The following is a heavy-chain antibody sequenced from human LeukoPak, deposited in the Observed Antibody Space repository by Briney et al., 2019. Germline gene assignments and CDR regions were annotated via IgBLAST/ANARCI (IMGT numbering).Heavy chain of an antibody. V-gene: IGHV3-23*01. J-gene: IGHJ5*02. Sequence: GSLRLSCAASGSTFSNYAMTWVRQAPGKGLEWVSTVINTGGTAYYADSVKGRFTISRDNSKNTLFLLMYSLRVEDSAFYYCAKFLGASIWYGISGPWGQGTLVTVSS. CDR3: AKFLGASIWYGISGP. D-gene: IGHD3-3*02. CDR2: VINTGGTA. CDR1: GSTFSNYA.